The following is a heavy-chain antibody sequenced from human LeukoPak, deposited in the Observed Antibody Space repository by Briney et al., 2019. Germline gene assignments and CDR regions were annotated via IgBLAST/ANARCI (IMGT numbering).Heavy chain of an antibody. J-gene: IGHJ4*02. CDR2: ISYDGSNK. CDR3: ARGAIVATDTYYFDY. D-gene: IGHD5-12*01. CDR1: GFTFSSYA. Sequence: GGSLRLSCAASGFTFSSYAMHWVRQAPGKGLEWVAVISYDGSNKYYADSVKGRFTISRDNSKNTLYLQMNSLRAEDTAVYYCARGAIVATDTYYFDYWGQGTLVTVSS. V-gene: IGHV3-30-3*01.